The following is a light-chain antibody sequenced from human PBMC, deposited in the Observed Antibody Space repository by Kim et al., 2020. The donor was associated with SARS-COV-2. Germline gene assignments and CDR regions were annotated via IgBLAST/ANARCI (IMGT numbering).Light chain of an antibody. Sequence: DIVMTQSPATLPVSPGERATLSCRASQIISTNLAWYQQHPGQAPRLLIYGASTRATGIPARFSGSGSGTEFTLTINSLQSEDFAVYYCQQYNSWPPFTFGQGTKLEI. J-gene: IGKJ2*01. CDR1: QIISTN. CDR2: GAS. CDR3: QQYNSWPPFT. V-gene: IGKV3-15*01.